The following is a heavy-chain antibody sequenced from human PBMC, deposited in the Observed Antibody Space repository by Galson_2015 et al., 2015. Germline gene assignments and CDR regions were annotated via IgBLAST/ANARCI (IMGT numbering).Heavy chain of an antibody. J-gene: IGHJ4*02. CDR3: ATDLLDY. D-gene: IGHD2-15*01. CDR2: IKRKSDGGTT. CDR1: GFTFTNAW. V-gene: IGHV3-15*01. Sequence: SLRLSCAASGFTFTNAWMSWVRQAPGKGLEWVGRIKRKSDGGTTDYAAPVKGKFTISRDDSKNTVWLQINSLKTEDTAMYYCATDLLDYWGQGTLVTLSS.